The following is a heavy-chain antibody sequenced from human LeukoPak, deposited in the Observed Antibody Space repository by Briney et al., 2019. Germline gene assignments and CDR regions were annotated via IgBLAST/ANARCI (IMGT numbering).Heavy chain of an antibody. Sequence: GGSLRLSCAASGFTFRSYDMHWVRQATGKGLEWVSGIGTAGEIYYPGSVKGRFTISRENAKNSLYLQMNTLRAGDTAVYYCARAAYSSTWYSRYFDLWGRGTLVTVSS. CDR3: ARAAYSSTWYSRYFDL. V-gene: IGHV3-13*01. D-gene: IGHD6-13*01. CDR2: IGTAGEI. CDR1: GFTFRSYD. J-gene: IGHJ2*01.